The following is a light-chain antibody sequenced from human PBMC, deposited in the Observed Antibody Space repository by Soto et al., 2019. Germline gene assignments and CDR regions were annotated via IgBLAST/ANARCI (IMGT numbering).Light chain of an antibody. CDR3: QQYNQWLT. CDR1: QNVFNN. CDR2: GAS. V-gene: IGKV3-15*01. Sequence: EIVVTQSPVTLSVSPGETATLSCRASQNVFNNLAWYQVKPGQAPWLLIYGASTRATGIPVRFGGSGSGTDFTLTISSLQSEDCAGYYCQQYNQWLTFGGGNKVEIK. J-gene: IGKJ4*01.